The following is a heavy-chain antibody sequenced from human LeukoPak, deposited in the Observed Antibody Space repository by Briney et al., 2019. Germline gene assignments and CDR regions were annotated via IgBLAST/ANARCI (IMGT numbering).Heavy chain of an antibody. J-gene: IGHJ4*02. CDR2: INPNSGGT. CDR3: ARELDIVATTHFTYFDY. D-gene: IGHD5-12*01. V-gene: IGHV1-2*02. Sequence: GASVKVSCKASGYTFTGYYMHWVRQAPGQGLEWMGWINPNSGGTNYAQKFQGRVTMTRDTSISTAYMELSRLRSDDTAVYYCARELDIVATTHFTYFDYWGQGTLVTVSS. CDR1: GYTFTGYY.